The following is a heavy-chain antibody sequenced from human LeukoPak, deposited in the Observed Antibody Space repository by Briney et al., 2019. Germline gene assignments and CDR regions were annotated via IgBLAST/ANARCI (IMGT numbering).Heavy chain of an antibody. V-gene: IGHV7-4-1*02. CDR3: GRDPRLGIRGYTYGYIEY. Sequence: ASVKVSCKTSGYSENFYGITWVRQVPGQGLQWMGWINTNTGNPTYAQGFTGRYVFSLDTSVSTAYLQISGLTADDTAVYFCGRDPRLGIRGYTYGYIEYWGQGTLVTVSS. CDR2: INTNTGNP. J-gene: IGHJ4*02. CDR1: GYSENFYG. D-gene: IGHD5-18*01.